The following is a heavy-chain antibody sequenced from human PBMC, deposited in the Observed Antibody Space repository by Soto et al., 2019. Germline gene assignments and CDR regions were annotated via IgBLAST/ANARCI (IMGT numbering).Heavy chain of an antibody. CDR2: IYPSDSQT. Sequence: GESLKISCKGSGYSFSSYWIAWVRQMPGKGLEYMGIIYPSDSQTRYSPSFQGQVTISADKSISTAYLQWTSLKASDTAIYYCARHGFYGDYSSNYFDPWGQGTLVTV. V-gene: IGHV5-51*01. CDR1: GYSFSSYW. J-gene: IGHJ4*02. CDR3: ARHGFYGDYSSNYFDP. D-gene: IGHD4-17*01.